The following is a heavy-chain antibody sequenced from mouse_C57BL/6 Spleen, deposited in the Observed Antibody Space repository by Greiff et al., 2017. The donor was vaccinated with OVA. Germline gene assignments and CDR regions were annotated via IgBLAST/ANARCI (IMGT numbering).Heavy chain of an antibody. J-gene: IGHJ2*01. D-gene: IGHD2-1*01. CDR1: GYSITSGYY. V-gene: IGHV3-6*01. CDR2: ISYDGSN. CDR3: ARAPLLEDYFDY. Sequence: EVQLQESGPGLVKPSQSLSLTCSVTGYSITSGYYWNWIRQFPGNKLEWMGYISYDGSNNYNPSLKNRISITRDTSKNQFFLKLNSVTTEDTATYYCARAPLLEDYFDYWGQGTTLTVSS.